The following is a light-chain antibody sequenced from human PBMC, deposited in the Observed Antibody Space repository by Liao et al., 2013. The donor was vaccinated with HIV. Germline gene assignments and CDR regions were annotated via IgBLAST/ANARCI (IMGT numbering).Light chain of an antibody. CDR2: HDS. V-gene: IGLV3-21*01. J-gene: IGLJ1*01. Sequence: SYVLTQPPSVSVAPGKTARITCGAYNIGNKNVHWYQQRPGQAPVLVISHDSDRPSGIPERFSGSNSGNTATLTISTVEAGDEADYYCQVWDSSSDPYYVFGTGTKVTVL. CDR3: QVWDSSSDPYYV. CDR1: NIGNKN.